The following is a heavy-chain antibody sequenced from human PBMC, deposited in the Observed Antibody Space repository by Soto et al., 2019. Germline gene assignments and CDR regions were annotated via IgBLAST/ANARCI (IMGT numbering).Heavy chain of an antibody. CDR1: GFTFSGSA. J-gene: IGHJ4*02. CDR3: TRQGITGTPLDY. CDR2: IRSKANSYAT. D-gene: IGHD1-20*01. Sequence: GGSLRLSCAASGFTFSGSAMHWVGQSSGKGLEWVGRIRSKANSYATAYAASVKGRFTISRDDSKNTAYLQMNSLKTEDTAVYYCTRQGITGTPLDYWGQGTLVTVSS. V-gene: IGHV3-73*01.